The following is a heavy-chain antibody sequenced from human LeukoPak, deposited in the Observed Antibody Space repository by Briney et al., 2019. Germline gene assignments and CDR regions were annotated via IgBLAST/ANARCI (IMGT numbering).Heavy chain of an antibody. CDR3: ARATGKDILTGRKLDY. CDR2: MNPNSGNT. V-gene: IGHV1-8*01. CDR1: GYTFTSYD. D-gene: IGHD3-9*01. Sequence: APVKVSCKASGYTFTSYDINWVRQATGQGLEWMGWMNPNSGNTGYAQKFQGRVTMTRNTSISTAYMELSSLRSEDTAVYYCARATGKDILTGRKLDYWGQGTLVSVSS. J-gene: IGHJ4*02.